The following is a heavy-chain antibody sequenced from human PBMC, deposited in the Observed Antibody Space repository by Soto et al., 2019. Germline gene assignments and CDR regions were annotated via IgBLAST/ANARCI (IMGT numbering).Heavy chain of an antibody. D-gene: IGHD3-3*01. CDR3: ARDFAYFDS. J-gene: IGHJ4*02. CDR2: IYYSGST. Sequence: PSETLSLTCTVSGGSISSYYWSWIRQPPGKGLEWIGYIYYSGSTNHNPSLKSRVSISMDTSKNQFSLNLDSVTAADTAVYFCARDFAYFDSWGQGTLVTVS. V-gene: IGHV4-59*01. CDR1: GGSISSYY.